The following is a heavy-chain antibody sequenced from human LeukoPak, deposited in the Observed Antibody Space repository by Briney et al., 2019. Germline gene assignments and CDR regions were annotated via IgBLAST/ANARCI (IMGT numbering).Heavy chain of an antibody. D-gene: IGHD6-19*01. CDR2: IWYDGSNK. V-gene: IGHV3-33*01. J-gene: IGHJ4*02. CDR1: GFTFSSYG. Sequence: GGSLRLSCAASGFTFSSYGMHWVRQAPGKGLEWVAVIWYDGSNKYYADSVKGRFTISRDNSKNTLYLQMNSLRAEDTAVYYCAGHPHSSGWWGYFDYWGQGTLVTVSS. CDR3: AGHPHSSGWWGYFDY.